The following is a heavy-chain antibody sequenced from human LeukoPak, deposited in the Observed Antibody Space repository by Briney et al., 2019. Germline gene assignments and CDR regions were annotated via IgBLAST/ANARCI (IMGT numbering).Heavy chain of an antibody. V-gene: IGHV4-59*12. CDR2: IYYSGST. CDR1: GGSISSYY. J-gene: IGHJ4*02. D-gene: IGHD3-16*02. Sequence: SETLSLTCTVSGGSISSYYWSWIRQPPGKGLEWIGYIYYSGSTNYNPSLKSRVTISVDTSKNQFPLKLSSVTAADTAVYYCARDKGHDYVWGSYRYTSHFDYWGQGTLVTVSS. CDR3: ARDKGHDYVWGSYRYTSHFDY.